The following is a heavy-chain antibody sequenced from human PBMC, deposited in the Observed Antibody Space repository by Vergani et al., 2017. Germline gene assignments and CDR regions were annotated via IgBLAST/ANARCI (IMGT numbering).Heavy chain of an antibody. V-gene: IGHV4-59*08. Sequence: QVQLQESGPGLVKPSETLSLTCTVSGGSISSYYWSWIRQPPGKGLEWIGYIYYSGSTNYNPSLKSRVTISVDTSKNQFSLKLSSVTAADTAVYYCARQAPAWYNWNDLLYYYYYGMDVWGQGTTVTVSS. D-gene: IGHD1-20*01. CDR1: GGSISSYY. CDR2: IYYSGST. J-gene: IGHJ6*02. CDR3: ARQAPAWYNWNDLLYYYYYGMDV.